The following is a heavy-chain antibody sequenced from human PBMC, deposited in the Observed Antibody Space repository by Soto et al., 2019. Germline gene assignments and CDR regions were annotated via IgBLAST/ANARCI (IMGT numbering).Heavy chain of an antibody. D-gene: IGHD3-22*01. CDR2: ISHDGSNE. V-gene: IGHV3-30*18. Sequence: PGGSLRLSCVVSGFRFSSYGIHWVRQAPGKGLEWVAGISHDGSNEHYVDSVKGRFTISRDNSKNTLFLQMDSLGVDDTAAYYCAKDTFYYSSSGYYVFDDWGQGTLVTVSS. CDR3: AKDTFYYSSSGYYVFDD. CDR1: GFRFSSYG. J-gene: IGHJ4*02.